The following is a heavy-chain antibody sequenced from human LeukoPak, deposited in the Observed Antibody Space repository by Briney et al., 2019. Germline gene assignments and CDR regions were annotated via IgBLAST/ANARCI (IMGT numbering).Heavy chain of an antibody. J-gene: IGHJ5*02. V-gene: IGHV3-33*01. CDR3: AREHNAGNTYYDFWCGYRNWFDP. D-gene: IGHD3-3*01. CDR2: IWYDGSNK. CDR1: GFTFSSYG. Sequence: GGSLRLSCAASGFTFSSYGMHWVRQAPGKGLEWVAVIWYDGSNKYYADPVKGRFTISRDNSKNTLYLQMNSLRAEDTAVYYCAREHNAGNTYYDFWCGYRNWFDPWGQGTLVTVSS.